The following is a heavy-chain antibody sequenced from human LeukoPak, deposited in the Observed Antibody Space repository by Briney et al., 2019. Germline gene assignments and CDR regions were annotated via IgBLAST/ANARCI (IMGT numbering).Heavy chain of an antibody. CDR3: AKDRGYGEGDYNYYGMDV. CDR2: IRGSGGST. D-gene: IGHD3-10*01. J-gene: IGHJ6*02. Sequence: GGSLRLSCAASGLNLSRCAMTWVRQAPGKGLEWVSVIRGSGGSTYYADSVKGRFTISRDNSKNTLYLQMNSLRAEDTAIYYCAKDRGYGEGDYNYYGMDVWGQGTTVTVSS. CDR1: GLNLSRCA. V-gene: IGHV3-23*01.